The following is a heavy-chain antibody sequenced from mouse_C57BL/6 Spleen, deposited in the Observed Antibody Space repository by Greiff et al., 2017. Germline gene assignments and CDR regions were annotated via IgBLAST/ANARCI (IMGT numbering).Heavy chain of an antibody. D-gene: IGHD1-1*01. J-gene: IGHJ2*01. Sequence: VQLKQSGAELVRPGSSVKMSCKTSGYTFTSYGINWVKQRPGQGLEWIGYFYIGNGYTEYNEKFKGKATLTSDTSSSTAYMQLSSRTSEDSAIYFCARCSTVVANYFDYWGQGTTLTVSS. CDR2: FYIGNGYT. CDR1: GYTFTSYG. V-gene: IGHV1-58*01. CDR3: ARCSTVVANYFDY.